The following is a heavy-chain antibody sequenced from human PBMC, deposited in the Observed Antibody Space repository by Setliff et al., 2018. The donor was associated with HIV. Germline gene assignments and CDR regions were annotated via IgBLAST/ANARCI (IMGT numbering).Heavy chain of an antibody. Sequence: PGGSLRLSCVASGLTFSSYSMNWVRQAPGKGLEWVSYISPSSSTLYYADSVKGRFTISRDNAKNSLYLQMNSLRAEDTAVYYCARDPASPDYYARFDYWGQGALVTVSS. J-gene: IGHJ4*02. V-gene: IGHV3-48*01. D-gene: IGHD3-9*01. CDR2: ISPSSSTL. CDR1: GLTFSSYS. CDR3: ARDPASPDYYARFDY.